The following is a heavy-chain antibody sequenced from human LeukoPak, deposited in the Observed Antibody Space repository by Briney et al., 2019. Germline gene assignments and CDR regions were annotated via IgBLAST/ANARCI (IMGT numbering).Heavy chain of an antibody. CDR1: GGSISSGDYY. J-gene: IGHJ3*02. V-gene: IGHV4-30-4*01. CDR3: ARAGGYNAGRNAFDI. D-gene: IGHD5-24*01. Sequence: SETLSLTCTVSGGSISSGDYYWSWIRQPPGKGLEWIGYIYYSGSTYYNPSLKSRVTISVDTSKNQFSLKLSSVTAADTAVYYCARAGGYNAGRNAFDIWGQGTMVTVSS. CDR2: IYYSGST.